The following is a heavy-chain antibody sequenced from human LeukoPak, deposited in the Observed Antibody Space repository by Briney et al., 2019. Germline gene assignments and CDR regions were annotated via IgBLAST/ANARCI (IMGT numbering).Heavy chain of an antibody. J-gene: IGHJ4*02. Sequence: GGSLRLSCAASGFTFSSYAMHWVRQAPGKGLEWVAVISYDGSNKYYADSVKGRFTISRDNSKNTLYLQMNSLRAEDTAVYYCARSGMGSSSWYDYFDYWGQGTLVTVSS. V-gene: IGHV3-30-3*01. CDR2: ISYDGSNK. D-gene: IGHD6-13*01. CDR1: GFTFSSYA. CDR3: ARSGMGSSSWYDYFDY.